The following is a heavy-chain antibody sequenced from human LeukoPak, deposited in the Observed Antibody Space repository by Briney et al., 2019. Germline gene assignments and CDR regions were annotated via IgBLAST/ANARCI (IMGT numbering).Heavy chain of an antibody. J-gene: IGHJ6*04. CDR1: GGSISSYY. V-gene: IGHV4-59*01. CDR2: IYYSGST. CDR3: ARDPGSGSHFLNYYYYGMDV. Sequence: SETLSLTCTVSGGSISSYYWSWLRQPPGKGLEWLGYIYYSGSTNYNPSLKSRVTISVDTSKNQFSLKLSSVTAADTAVYYCARDPGSGSHFLNYYYYGMDVWGKGTTVTVSS. D-gene: IGHD3-10*01.